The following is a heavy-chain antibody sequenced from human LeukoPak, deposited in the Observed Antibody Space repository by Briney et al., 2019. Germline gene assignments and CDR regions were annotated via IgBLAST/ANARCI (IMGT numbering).Heavy chain of an antibody. J-gene: IGHJ3*02. V-gene: IGHV4-59*08. CDR3: ARQGPCSGGSCYDAFDI. CDR2: IYYSGST. CDR1: GGSISSYY. D-gene: IGHD2-15*01. Sequence: SETLSLTCTVSGGSISSYYWSWIRQPPGKGLEWIGYIYYSGSTNYNPSLKSRVTISVDTSKNQFSLKPSSVTAADTAVYYCARQGPCSGGSCYDAFDIWGQGTMVTVSS.